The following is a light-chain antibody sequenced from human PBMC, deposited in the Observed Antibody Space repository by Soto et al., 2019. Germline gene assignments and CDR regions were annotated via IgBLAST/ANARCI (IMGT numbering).Light chain of an antibody. CDR3: CSYTTSTHYF. V-gene: IGLV2-18*02. Sequence: QSVLTQPPSVSGSPGQSVTISCTGSSSDIGSFNRVSWYQQTPGTAPKLMIYEVSNRPSGVPDRLSGSKSGNTASLTISGLQADDEADYYCCSYTTSTHYFFGTGTKVTVL. CDR1: SSDIGSFNR. J-gene: IGLJ1*01. CDR2: EVS.